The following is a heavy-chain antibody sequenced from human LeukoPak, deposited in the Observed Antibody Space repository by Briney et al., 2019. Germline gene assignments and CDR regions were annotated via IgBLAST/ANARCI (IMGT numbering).Heavy chain of an antibody. D-gene: IGHD1-26*01. Sequence: GGSLRLSCAASGFSFSNYWMSWVRQVPGKGLEWVANIKQDGSEKYYVDSVKGRFTISRDNAKNSLYLQMNSLRAEDTAIYYCARDKIVGATNFDYWGQGTLVTVSS. CDR3: ARDKIVGATNFDY. CDR1: GFSFSNYW. CDR2: IKQDGSEK. V-gene: IGHV3-7*03. J-gene: IGHJ4*02.